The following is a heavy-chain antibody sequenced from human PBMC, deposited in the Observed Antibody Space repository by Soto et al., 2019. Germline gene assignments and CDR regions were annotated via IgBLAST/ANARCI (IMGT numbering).Heavy chain of an antibody. D-gene: IGHD6-19*01. CDR1: GYTFTSYY. CDR2: INPSGGST. V-gene: IGHV1-46*01. J-gene: IGHJ6*02. Sequence: ASVKVSCKASGYTFTSYYMHWVRQAPGQGLEWVGIINPSGGSTSYAQKFQGRVTMTRDTSTSTVYMELSSLRSEDTAVYYCATRGSGWGEVYYYGMDVWGQGTTVTVSS. CDR3: ATRGSGWGEVYYYGMDV.